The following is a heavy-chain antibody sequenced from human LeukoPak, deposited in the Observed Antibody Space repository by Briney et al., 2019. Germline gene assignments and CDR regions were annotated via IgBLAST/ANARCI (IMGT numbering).Heavy chain of an antibody. J-gene: IGHJ4*02. V-gene: IGHV1-69*04. D-gene: IGHD6-13*01. CDR1: GGTFSSYA. CDR3: ASARPPGIAAAGTDY. CDR2: IIPILGIA. Sequence: ASVKVSCKASGGTFSSYAISWVRQAPGQGLEWMGRIIPILGIANYAQKFQGRVTITADKSTSTAYMELSSLRSEDTAVYYCASARPPGIAAAGTDYWGQGTLVTVSS.